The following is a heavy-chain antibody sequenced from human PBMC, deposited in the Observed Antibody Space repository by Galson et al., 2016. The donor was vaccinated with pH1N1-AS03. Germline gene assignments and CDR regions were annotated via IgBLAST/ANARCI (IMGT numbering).Heavy chain of an antibody. CDR2: ISAYSGNT. CDR3: ARDLRSDFGNIFVAGVQFGRY. V-gene: IGHV1-18*01. CDR1: GYTFTNFG. D-gene: IGHD4/OR15-4a*01. J-gene: IGHJ4*02. Sequence: SVKVSCKASGYTFTNFGVIWVRQAPGQGLEWVGWISAYSGNTNYAQSLQGRVSMTTDPSTNTVYMELTRLTSDDTAIYYCARDLRSDFGNIFVAGVQFGRYWGQGTLVTVSS.